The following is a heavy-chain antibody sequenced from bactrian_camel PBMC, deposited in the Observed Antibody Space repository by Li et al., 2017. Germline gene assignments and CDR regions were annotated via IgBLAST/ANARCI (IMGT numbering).Heavy chain of an antibody. CDR1: GFAFSSDW. V-gene: IGHV3S35*01. J-gene: IGHJ7*01. Sequence: VQLVESGGGLVQPGGSLRLSCATSGFAFSSDWMSWVRQAPGKGLEWVSTINSAGGSTYYADSVKGRFTISQDNTKNTVYLQMSRLKPEDTAVYYCAAQLWDQSGGDKGTTVYPHCYYGMDFWGKGTQVTVS. CDR2: INSAGGST. D-gene: IGHD3*01.